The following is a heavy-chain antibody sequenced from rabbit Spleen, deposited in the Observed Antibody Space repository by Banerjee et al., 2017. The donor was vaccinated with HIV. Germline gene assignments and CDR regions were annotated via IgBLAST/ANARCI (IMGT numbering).Heavy chain of an antibody. CDR2: IDVFSSGVT. D-gene: IGHD4-2*01. CDR1: GLDFSSRYW. CDR3: ARDSAGREDFNL. J-gene: IGHJ4*01. V-gene: IGHV1S45*01. Sequence: QEQLVESGGGLVQPGGSLKLSCTVSGLDFSSRYWICWVRQAPGKGLEWIACIDVFSSGVTHYASWAKGRFTISRTSSATVALQMNSLTAADTATYFCARDSAGREDFNLWGPGTLVTVS.